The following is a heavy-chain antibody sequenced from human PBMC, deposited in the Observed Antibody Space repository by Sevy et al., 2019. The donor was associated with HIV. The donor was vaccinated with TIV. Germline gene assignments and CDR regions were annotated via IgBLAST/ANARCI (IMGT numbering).Heavy chain of an antibody. Sequence: ASVKVSCKASGYIFTSYDINWVRQATGQGLEWMGWMNPNTDNTGYAQKFQGRVTMTRNNSISTAYMELSSLRSEDTAVYYCARSGDSSGLKTYFDYWGQGTLVTVSS. J-gene: IGHJ4*02. CDR1: GYIFTSYD. CDR3: ARSGDSSGLKTYFDY. V-gene: IGHV1-8*01. CDR2: MNPNTDNT. D-gene: IGHD3-22*01.